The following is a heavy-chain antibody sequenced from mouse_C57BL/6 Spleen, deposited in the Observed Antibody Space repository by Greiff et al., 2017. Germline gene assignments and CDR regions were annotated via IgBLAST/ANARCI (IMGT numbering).Heavy chain of an antibody. V-gene: IGHV1-55*01. CDR2: IYPVGGGT. Sequence: VQLQEPGAELVKPGASVKMSCKASGYTFTTSWIPGVKQGPGQGLGGIGKIYPVGGGTNYKEKFKIKAKLTVDKSSSTAYMQLSSLTSEASAVYDCARWERPDWYFDVWGTGTTVTVSS. CDR3: ARWERPDWYFDV. D-gene: IGHD1-2*01. CDR1: GYTFTTSW. J-gene: IGHJ1*03.